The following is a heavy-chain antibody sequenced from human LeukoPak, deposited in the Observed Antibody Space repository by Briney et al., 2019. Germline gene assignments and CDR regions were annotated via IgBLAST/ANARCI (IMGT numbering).Heavy chain of an antibody. CDR2: IKQDGSEK. J-gene: IGHJ6*03. Sequence: GGSLRLSCAASGFTFGRYSMNWVRQAPGKGLEWVANIKQDGSEKYYVDSVKGRFTISRDNAKNSLYLQVNSLRAEDTAVYYCARHHQLILYKPSKYYYHYYMDVWGKGTTVTISS. V-gene: IGHV3-7*01. CDR1: GFTFGRYS. D-gene: IGHD2-15*01. CDR3: ARHHQLILYKPSKYYYHYYMDV.